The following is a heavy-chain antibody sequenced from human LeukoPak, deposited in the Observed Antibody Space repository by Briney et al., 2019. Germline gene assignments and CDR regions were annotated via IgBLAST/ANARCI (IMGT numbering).Heavy chain of an antibody. D-gene: IGHD2-8*01. V-gene: IGHV3-30*02. CDR2: IRYDGSNQ. CDR3: AKGAPNLPDY. CDR1: GFTVSNYG. J-gene: IGHJ4*02. Sequence: GGSLRLSCAASGFTVSNYGLHWVRQAPGKGLEWVSFIRYDGSNQYYTDSVKGRFTISRDNSKSTLYLQMNSLRTEDTAMYYCAKGAPNLPDYWGQGTLVTVSS.